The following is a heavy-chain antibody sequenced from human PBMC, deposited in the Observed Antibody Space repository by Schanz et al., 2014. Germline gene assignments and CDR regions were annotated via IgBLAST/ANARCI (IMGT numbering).Heavy chain of an antibody. J-gene: IGHJ3*01. V-gene: IGHV1-18*01. CDR1: GYSFTKYG. Sequence: QVQLVQSGSEVKKPGDSVKVSCETSGYSFTKYGINWVRQAPGQGLEWMGWISPYNGHTEYGKKFQGRVTMTTDTSTTTAYVELRRLTSDDTAVVYCARGRHSDVETSFRSYDAFDFWGQGTKGTVSP. CDR2: ISPYNGHT. D-gene: IGHD3-16*02. CDR3: ARGRHSDVETSFRSYDAFDF.